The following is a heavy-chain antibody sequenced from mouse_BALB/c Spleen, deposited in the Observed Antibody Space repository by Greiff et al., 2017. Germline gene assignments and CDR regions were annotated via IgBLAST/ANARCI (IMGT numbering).Heavy chain of an antibody. D-gene: IGHD1-1*01. CDR2: INSNGGST. Sequence: EVKVEESGGGLVQPGGSLKLSCAASGFTFSSYGMSWVRQTPDKRLELVATINSNGGSTYYPDSVKGRFTISRDNAKNTLYLQMSSLKSEDTAMYYCAREEGYYYGSSAMDYWGQGTSVTVSS. CDR1: GFTFSSYG. CDR3: AREEGYYYGSSAMDY. V-gene: IGHV5-6-3*01. J-gene: IGHJ4*01.